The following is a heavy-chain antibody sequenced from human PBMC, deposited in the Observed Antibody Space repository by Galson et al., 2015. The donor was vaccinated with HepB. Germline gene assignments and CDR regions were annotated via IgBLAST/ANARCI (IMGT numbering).Heavy chain of an antibody. V-gene: IGHV3-23*01. CDR2: IIADGGRT. CDR1: GFTFSNYA. D-gene: IGHD2-15*01. Sequence: LRLSCAASGFTFSNYAMSWVRQAPGKGLEWVSAIIADGGRTYYADSVKGRFTISRDNSRNTLFLQMNSLRGEDTAVYYCANEGAASGAGYFDSWGQGTLVTVSS. J-gene: IGHJ4*02. CDR3: ANEGAASGAGYFDS.